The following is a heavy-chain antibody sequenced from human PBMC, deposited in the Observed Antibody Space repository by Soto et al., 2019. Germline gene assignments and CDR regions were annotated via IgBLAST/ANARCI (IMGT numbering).Heavy chain of an antibody. V-gene: IGHV1-2*02. D-gene: IGHD1-7*01. Sequence: QVQLVQSGAEVKESGASVKVSCKASGYTFTGYYIHWVRQAPGQGLEWVGEISPKRGGTRYAQKFQDRVTMTKDTSITTVYMELSNLSPDDTAVYYCGRGRSGELVVFYWGQGTLVTVHS. CDR1: GYTFTGYY. CDR3: GRGRSGELVVFY. J-gene: IGHJ4*02. CDR2: ISPKRGGT.